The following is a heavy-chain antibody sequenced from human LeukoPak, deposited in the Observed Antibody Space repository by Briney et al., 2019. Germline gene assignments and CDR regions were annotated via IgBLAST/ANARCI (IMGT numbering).Heavy chain of an antibody. J-gene: IGHJ4*02. V-gene: IGHV3-21*01. CDR1: GFTFSSYN. CDR3: ASPSDPYDILTGYYY. CDR2: ISSSSSYI. D-gene: IGHD3-9*01. Sequence: GGSLRLSCAASGFTFSSYNMNWVRQAPGKGLEWVSSISSSSSYIYYADSVKGRFTISRDNAKNSLYLQMNSLRAEDTAVYYCASPSDPYDILTGYYYWGQGTLVTVSS.